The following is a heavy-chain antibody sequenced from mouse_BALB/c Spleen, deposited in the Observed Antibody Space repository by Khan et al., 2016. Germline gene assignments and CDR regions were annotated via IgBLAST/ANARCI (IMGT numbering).Heavy chain of an antibody. D-gene: IGHD3-3*01. CDR1: GFTFSSYA. CDR2: ISSGGSYT. CDR3: AREGDAMDY. Sequence: EVELVESGGGLVKPGGSLKLSCAASGFTFSSYAMSWVRQSPEKRLEWVAEISSGGSYTYYPDTVTGRFTISRDNAKNTLYLEMSSLRSEDTAMXYCAREGDAMDYWGQGTSVTVSS. V-gene: IGHV5-9-4*01. J-gene: IGHJ4*01.